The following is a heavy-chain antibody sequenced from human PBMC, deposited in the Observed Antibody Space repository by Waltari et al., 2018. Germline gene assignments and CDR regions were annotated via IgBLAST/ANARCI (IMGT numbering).Heavy chain of an antibody. CDR1: GGSISSYY. J-gene: IGHJ6*02. Sequence: QVQLQESGPGLVKPSETLSLTCTVSGGSISSYYWNWIRQPPGTGLEWIGYIYYSGSTNYNPSLKSRVTISVDTSKNQFSLKLSSVTAADTAVYYCARANPGYSSSWYTRGYYYYGMDVWGQGTTVTVSS. CDR2: IYYSGST. D-gene: IGHD6-13*01. CDR3: ARANPGYSSSWYTRGYYYYGMDV. V-gene: IGHV4-59*01.